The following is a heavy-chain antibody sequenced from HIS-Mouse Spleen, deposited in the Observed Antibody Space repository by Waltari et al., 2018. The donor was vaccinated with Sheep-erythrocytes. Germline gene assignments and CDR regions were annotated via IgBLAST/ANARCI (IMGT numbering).Heavy chain of an antibody. CDR1: GGTFSSYA. CDR2: IIPILGIA. D-gene: IGHD1-26*01. J-gene: IGHJ4*02. CDR3: AQTGATTPHFDY. Sequence: QVQLVQSGAEVKKPGSSVKVSCKASGGTFSSYAISWVRQAPGQGREWMGRIIPILGIANYAQKFQGRVTLTADKSTSTAAMELSSLRSEDTAVYYCAQTGATTPHFDYWGQGTLVTVSS. V-gene: IGHV1-69*04.